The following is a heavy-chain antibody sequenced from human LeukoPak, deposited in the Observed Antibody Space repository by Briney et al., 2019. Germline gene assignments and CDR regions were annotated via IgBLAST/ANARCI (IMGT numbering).Heavy chain of an antibody. CDR3: ARGRSLDYCSSTTCYAHSGV. J-gene: IGHJ1*01. CDR2: TSSDGNDT. V-gene: IGHV3-30*04. CDR1: GFTFSTYA. Sequence: GGSLRLSCAASGFTFSTYAMHWVRQAPGKGLEWVALTSSDGNDTYYADSVKGRFTVSRDNSMNTLFLQMNGLRAEDTAVFYCARGRSLDYCSSTTCYAHSGVWGQGTLVTVSS. D-gene: IGHD2-2*01.